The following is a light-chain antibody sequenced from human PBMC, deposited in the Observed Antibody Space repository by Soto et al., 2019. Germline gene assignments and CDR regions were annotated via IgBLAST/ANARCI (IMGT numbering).Light chain of an antibody. V-gene: IGLV2-14*01. Sequence: QSALTQPASASGSPGQSITISCTGASTDVGNFYFVSWYQQQPGKAPKLMIYEVNQRPSVAANFFSGNKAVNTSSLTSWVLQDDEEADYYCSSYTTSSAVIFGGGTKLTVL. CDR1: STDVGNFYF. J-gene: IGLJ2*01. CDR3: SSYTTSSAVI. CDR2: EVN.